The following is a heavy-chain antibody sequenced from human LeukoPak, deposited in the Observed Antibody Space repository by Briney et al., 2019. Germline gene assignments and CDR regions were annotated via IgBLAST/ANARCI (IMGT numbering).Heavy chain of an antibody. CDR2: ISSSGSTI. V-gene: IGHV3-48*03. Sequence: GGSLRLSCAASGFTFSSYEMNWVRQAPGKGLAWASYISSSGSTIYYADSVKGRFTISRDNAKNSLYLQMNSLRAEDTAVYYCARGLYGDFDYWGQGTLVTVSS. CDR1: GFTFSSYE. D-gene: IGHD4-17*01. J-gene: IGHJ4*02. CDR3: ARGLYGDFDY.